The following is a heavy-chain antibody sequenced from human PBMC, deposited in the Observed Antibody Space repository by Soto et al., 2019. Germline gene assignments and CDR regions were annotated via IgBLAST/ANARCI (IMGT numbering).Heavy chain of an antibody. CDR2: IRSKAYGGTT. J-gene: IGHJ6*02. CDR1: GFTFGDYA. Sequence: GWSLRLSCTASGFTFGDYAMSLFRQAPGKGLEWVGFIRSKAYGGTTEYAASVKGRFTISRDDSKSIAYLQMNSLKTEDTAVYYCTRTPLSSSSWYYYYYYGMEVWGEGTTVTVSS. D-gene: IGHD6-13*01. V-gene: IGHV3-49*03. CDR3: TRTPLSSSSWYYYYYYGMEV.